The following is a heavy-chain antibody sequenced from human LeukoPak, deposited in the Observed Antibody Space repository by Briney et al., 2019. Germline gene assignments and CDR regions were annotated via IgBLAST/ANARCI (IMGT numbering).Heavy chain of an antibody. V-gene: IGHV3-49*04. CDR1: GFTFGDYA. J-gene: IGHJ2*01. Sequence: PGGSLRLSCTASGFTFGDYAMSWVRQAPGKGLEWVGFIRSKAYGGTTEYAASVKGRFTISRDDYKSIAYLQMNSLKTEDTAVYYCTRPQYYYDSSGYQPLYWYFDLWGRGTLVTVSS. CDR3: TRPQYYYDSSGYQPLYWYFDL. CDR2: IRSKAYGGTT. D-gene: IGHD3-22*01.